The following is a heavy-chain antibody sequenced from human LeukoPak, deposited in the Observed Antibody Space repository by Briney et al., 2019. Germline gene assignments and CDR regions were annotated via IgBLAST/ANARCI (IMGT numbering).Heavy chain of an antibody. D-gene: IGHD2-2*01. J-gene: IGHJ4*02. CDR2: ISGSGGST. V-gene: IGHV3-23*01. CDR1: GFTFSSYA. CDR3: ANFVRYQLLTIDY. Sequence: GGSLRLSCAASGFTFSSYAMSWVRQAPGKGLEWVSAISGSGGSTYYADSVKGRFTISRDNSKNTLYLQMNSLRAEDTAVYYCANFVRYQLLTIDYWGQGTLVTVSS.